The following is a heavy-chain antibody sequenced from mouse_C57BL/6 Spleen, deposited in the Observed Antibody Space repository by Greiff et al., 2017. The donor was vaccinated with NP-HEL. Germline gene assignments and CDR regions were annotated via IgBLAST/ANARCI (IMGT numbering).Heavy chain of an antibody. D-gene: IGHD1-1*01. CDR2: IDPSDSYT. J-gene: IGHJ2*01. Sequence: VQLQQPGAELVKPGASVKLSCKASGYTFTSYWMQWVKQRPGQGLEWIGEIDPSDSYTNYNQKFKGKATLTVDTSSSTAYMQLSSLTSEDSAVYYCASPIIGGYWGQGTTLTVSS. CDR3: ASPIIGGY. V-gene: IGHV1-50*01. CDR1: GYTFTSYW.